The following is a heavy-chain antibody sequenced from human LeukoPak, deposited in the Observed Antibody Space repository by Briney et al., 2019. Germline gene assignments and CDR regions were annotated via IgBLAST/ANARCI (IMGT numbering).Heavy chain of an antibody. CDR3: ARDPAYCSSTSCYARGYFDY. CDR2: IYYSEST. J-gene: IGHJ4*02. CDR1: GGSISSYY. V-gene: IGHV4-59*01. D-gene: IGHD2-2*01. Sequence: SETLSLTCTVSGGSISSYYWSWIRQPPGKGLEWIGYIYYSESTNYNPSLKSRVTISVDTSKNQFSLKLSSVTAADTAVYYCARDPAYCSSTSCYARGYFDYWGQGTLVTVSS.